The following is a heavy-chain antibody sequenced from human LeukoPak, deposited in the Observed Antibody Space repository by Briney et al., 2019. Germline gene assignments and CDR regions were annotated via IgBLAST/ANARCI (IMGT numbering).Heavy chain of an antibody. V-gene: IGHV4-39*07. CDR3: ARGTHYYDSSGYLS. CDR1: GGSISSSSYY. Sequence: SETLSLTCTVSGGSISSSSYYWGWIRQPPGKGLEWIGSIYYSGSTYYNPSLKSRVTISVDTSKNQFSLKLSSVTAADTAVYYCARGTHYYDSSGYLSWGQGTLVTVSS. D-gene: IGHD3-22*01. CDR2: IYYSGST. J-gene: IGHJ4*02.